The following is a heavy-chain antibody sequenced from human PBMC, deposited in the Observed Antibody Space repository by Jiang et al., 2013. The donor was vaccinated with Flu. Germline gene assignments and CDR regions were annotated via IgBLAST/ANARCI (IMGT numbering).Heavy chain of an antibody. D-gene: IGHD4-17*01. Sequence: KPSETLSLTCAVSGYSISSGYYWGWIRQPPGKGLEWIGSIYHSGSTYYNPSLKSRVTISVDTSKNQFSLKLSSVTAADTAVYYCASHRGDPRLPFDYWGQGTLVTVSS. CDR3: ASHRGDPRLPFDY. J-gene: IGHJ4*02. V-gene: IGHV4-38-2*01. CDR2: IYHSGST. CDR1: GYSISSGYY.